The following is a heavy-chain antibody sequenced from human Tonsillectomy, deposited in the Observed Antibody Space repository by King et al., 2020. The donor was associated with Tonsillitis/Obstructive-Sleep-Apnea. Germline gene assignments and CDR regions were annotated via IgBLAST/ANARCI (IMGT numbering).Heavy chain of an antibody. CDR1: GFSLSTSGVG. D-gene: IGHD6-19*01. Sequence: TLKESGPTLVKPTQTLTLTCTFSGFSLSTSGVGVGWIRQPPGKALEWLSLIYWDDDKRYSPSLKSRLTITKETSKNQVVLTMTNMDPMATATYYCAHKCVSSGWSKIDYCGQGTLFTVSS. CDR3: AHKCVSSGWSKIDY. J-gene: IGHJ4*02. CDR2: IYWDDDK. V-gene: IGHV2-5*02.